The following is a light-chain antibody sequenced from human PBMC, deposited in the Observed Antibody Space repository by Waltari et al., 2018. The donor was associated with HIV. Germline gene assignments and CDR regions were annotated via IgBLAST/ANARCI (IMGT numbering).Light chain of an antibody. CDR3: QQRSSWPIT. J-gene: IGKJ5*01. CDR2: DTT. Sequence: EIVLTQSPATLSLSPGERATLSCRASQSVRSCLAWYQQKPGQAPRLLIFDTTSRATGVPARFSGSGSATDFTLTISSLEPGDFGVYYCQQRSSWPITFGQGTRLEIK. V-gene: IGKV3-11*01. CDR1: QSVRSC.